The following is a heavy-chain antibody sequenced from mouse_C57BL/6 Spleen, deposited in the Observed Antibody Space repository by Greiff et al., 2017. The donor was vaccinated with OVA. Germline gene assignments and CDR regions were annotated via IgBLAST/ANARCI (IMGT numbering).Heavy chain of an antibody. CDR3: AIHYGYDGAWFAY. Sequence: QVQLVESGPGLVQPSQSLSITCTVSGFSLTSYGVHWVRQSPGKGLEWLGVIWRGGSTDYNAAFMSRLSITKDNSKSQVFFKMNSLQADDTAIYYCAIHYGYDGAWFAYWGQGTLVTVSA. CDR1: GFSLTSYG. CDR2: IWRGGST. J-gene: IGHJ3*01. D-gene: IGHD2-2*01. V-gene: IGHV2-5*01.